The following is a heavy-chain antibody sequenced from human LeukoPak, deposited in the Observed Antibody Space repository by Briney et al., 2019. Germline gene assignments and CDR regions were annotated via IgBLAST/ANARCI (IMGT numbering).Heavy chain of an antibody. V-gene: IGHV4-59*01. CDR3: ARPTRPFYYYSMDV. Sequence: SETLSLTCSVSGGSISTYYWSWVRQPPGKGLEWLGFIYYTGSAKYNPSLTSRISISVDTSKNQFYLKVNSVTAADTAVYYCARPTRPFYYYSMDVWGQGTTVTV. J-gene: IGHJ6*02. CDR2: IYYTGSA. CDR1: GGSISTYY.